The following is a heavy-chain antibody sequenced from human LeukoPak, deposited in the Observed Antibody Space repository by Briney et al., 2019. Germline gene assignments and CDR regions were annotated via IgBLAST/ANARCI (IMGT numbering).Heavy chain of an antibody. CDR2: ISYNRDAT. V-gene: IGHV3-9*01. CDR1: GFSFDDYA. D-gene: IGHD6-25*01. J-gene: IGHJ4*02. Sequence: SLRLSWEASGFSFDDYAMHWVRQAPGKGLEWVSGISYNRDATGYADSVKGRFTVSRDNAKNSLYLQMNSLRSEDTALYYCAKGAAAGIRGYFDYWGQGILVTVSS. CDR3: AKGAAAGIRGYFDY.